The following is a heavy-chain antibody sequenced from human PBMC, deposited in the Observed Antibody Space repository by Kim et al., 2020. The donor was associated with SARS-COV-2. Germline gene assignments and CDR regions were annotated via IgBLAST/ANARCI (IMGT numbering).Heavy chain of an antibody. CDR3: ARESLLWGLDY. V-gene: IGHV1-46*01. CDR1: GYTFTSHH. CDR2: ITPSNGMT. Sequence: ASVKVSCKASGYTFTSHHVHWVRQAPGQGLEWVGIITPSNGMTAYAQNSQGRVTMTRDTSTNTVYMELSSLRSEDTAMYYCARESLLWGLDYWGQGTLAT. D-gene: IGHD3-16*01. J-gene: IGHJ4*02.